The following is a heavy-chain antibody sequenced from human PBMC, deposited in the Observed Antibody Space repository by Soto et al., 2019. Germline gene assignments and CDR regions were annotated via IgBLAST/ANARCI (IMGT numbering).Heavy chain of an antibody. CDR3: ARLGPTKLEYSSSSGRYYYYYYMDV. CDR2: IYYSGST. CDR1: GGSISSYY. D-gene: IGHD6-6*01. Sequence: SETLSLTCTVSGGSISSYYWSWIRQPPGKGLEWIGYIYYSGSTNYNPSLKSRVTISVDTSKNQFSLKLSSVTAADTAVYYCARLGPTKLEYSSSSGRYYYYYYMDVWGKGTTVTVSS. J-gene: IGHJ6*03. V-gene: IGHV4-59*08.